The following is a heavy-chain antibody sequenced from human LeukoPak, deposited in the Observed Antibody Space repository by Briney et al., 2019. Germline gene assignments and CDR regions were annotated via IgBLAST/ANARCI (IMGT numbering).Heavy chain of an antibody. CDR2: ISYDGSNK. Sequence: PGRSLRLSCAASGFTFSSYGMHWVRQAPGKGLKWVAVISYDGSNKYYADSVKGRFTISRDNSKNTLYLQMNSLRAEDTAVYYCAKHHIVVVPAASGNWFDPWGQGTLVTVSS. J-gene: IGHJ5*02. V-gene: IGHV3-30*18. D-gene: IGHD2-2*01. CDR1: GFTFSSYG. CDR3: AKHHIVVVPAASGNWFDP.